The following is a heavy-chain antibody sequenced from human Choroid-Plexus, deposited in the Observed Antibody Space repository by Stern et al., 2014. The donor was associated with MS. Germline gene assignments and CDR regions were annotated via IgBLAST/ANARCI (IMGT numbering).Heavy chain of an antibody. D-gene: IGHD6-6*01. CDR3: ATWGAGSSPPLFY. J-gene: IGHJ4*02. CDR1: GYNLTTYA. V-gene: IGHV7-4-1*02. Sequence: VQLVESGSELKKPGASVKVYCRASGYNLTTYAINWVRQAPGQGLEWMGWINTKTGNPTFAQGFTGRFVFSLDTSINTAFLQISSLKAEDSALYYCATWGAGSSPPLFYWGQGTLVTVSS. CDR2: INTKTGNP.